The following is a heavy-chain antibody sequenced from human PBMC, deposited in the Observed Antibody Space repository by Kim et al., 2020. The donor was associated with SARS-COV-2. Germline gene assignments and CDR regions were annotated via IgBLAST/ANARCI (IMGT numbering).Heavy chain of an antibody. CDR3: ARGLYSSSWYEDYYYYYG. J-gene: IGHJ6*01. Sequence: SETLSLTCTVSGGSISSYYWSWIRQPPGKGLEWIGYIYYSGSTNYNPSLKSRVTISVDTSKNQFSLKLSSVTAADTAVYYCARGLYSSSWYEDYYYYYG. CDR1: GGSISSYY. CDR2: IYYSGST. D-gene: IGHD6-13*01. V-gene: IGHV4-59*13.